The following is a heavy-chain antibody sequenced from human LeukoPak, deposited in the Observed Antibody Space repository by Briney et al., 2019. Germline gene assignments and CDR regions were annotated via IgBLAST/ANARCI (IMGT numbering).Heavy chain of an antibody. V-gene: IGHV3-11*04. CDR3: TRAAGVAVAAVDY. Sequence: GGSLRLSCAASGFTFRDSYMSWIRQAPGRGLEWVSRISGRGDATWYGDSVRGRFTISRDNAKNSLYLQMNSLRAEDTALYYCTRAAGVAVAAVDYWGQGTLVTVSS. D-gene: IGHD6-19*01. CDR2: ISGRGDAT. CDR1: GFTFRDSY. J-gene: IGHJ4*02.